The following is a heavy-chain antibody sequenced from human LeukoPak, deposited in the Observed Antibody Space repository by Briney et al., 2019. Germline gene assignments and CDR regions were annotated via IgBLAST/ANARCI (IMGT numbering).Heavy chain of an antibody. Sequence: GGSLRLPCAASGFTFSRDWMHWVRQAPGKGLVWVSRINGDGSSTSYADSVKGRFTISRDNAKNTLYLQMNSLRAEDTAVYYCSSAYYDPTGYWGQGTLVTVSS. D-gene: IGHD3-22*01. CDR2: INGDGSST. CDR1: GFTFSRDW. V-gene: IGHV3-74*01. CDR3: SSAYYDPTGY. J-gene: IGHJ4*02.